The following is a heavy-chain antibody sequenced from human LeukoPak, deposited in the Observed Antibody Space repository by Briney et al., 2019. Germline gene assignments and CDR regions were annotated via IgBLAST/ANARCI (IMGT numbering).Heavy chain of an antibody. CDR1: SGSLSDYY. V-gene: IGHV4-59*10. CDR2: IYTSGST. CDR3: ARVDWNYTHYYYYYMDV. D-gene: IGHD1-7*01. J-gene: IGHJ6*03. Sequence: SETLSLTCAVYSGSLSDYYRSWIRQPAGKGLEWIGRIYTSGSTNYNPSLKSRVTMSVDTSKNQFSLKLSSVTAADTAVYYCARVDWNYTHYYYYYMDVWGKGTTVTVSS.